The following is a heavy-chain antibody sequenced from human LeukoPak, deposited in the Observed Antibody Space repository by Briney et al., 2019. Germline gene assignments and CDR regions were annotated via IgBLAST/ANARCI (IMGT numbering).Heavy chain of an antibody. D-gene: IGHD6-19*01. Sequence: SETLSLTCTVSGYSISSGYYWGWIRPPPGKGLEWIGSIYYSGSTYYNPSLKRRVTISVDTSKNQFSLKLSSVTAADTAVYYCARRSAVAGYFDYWGQGTLVTVSS. V-gene: IGHV4-38-2*02. J-gene: IGHJ4*02. CDR2: IYYSGST. CDR1: GYSISSGYY. CDR3: ARRSAVAGYFDY.